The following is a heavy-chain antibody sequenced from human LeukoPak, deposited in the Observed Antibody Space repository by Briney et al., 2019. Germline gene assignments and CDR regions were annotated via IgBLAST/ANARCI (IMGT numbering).Heavy chain of an antibody. J-gene: IGHJ4*02. CDR3: AKNDFFDY. CDR1: GFTLSNYN. D-gene: IGHD1-1*01. V-gene: IGHV3-48*01. Sequence: GGSLRLSCAASGFTLSNYNMNWVRQAPGKGLEWVSYISSDSSTINYGDSVKGRFTISRDNAKNSLYLQMNSLRAGDTAVYYCAKNDFFDYWGQGTLVTVSS. CDR2: ISSDSSTI.